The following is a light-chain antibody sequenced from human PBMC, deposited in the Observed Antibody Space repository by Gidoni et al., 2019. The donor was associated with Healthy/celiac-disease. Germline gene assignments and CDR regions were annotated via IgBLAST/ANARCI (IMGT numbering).Light chain of an antibody. Sequence: SYELTQPPSVSVSPGQTASITCSGDKLGDKYACWYQQKHGQSPVLVIYQDSKLPSVIPERFSGSTSGNTATLTISGTQAMDEADYFCQAWDSSTAVFGGGTKLTVL. V-gene: IGLV3-1*01. CDR3: QAWDSSTAV. CDR2: QDS. CDR1: KLGDKY. J-gene: IGLJ2*01.